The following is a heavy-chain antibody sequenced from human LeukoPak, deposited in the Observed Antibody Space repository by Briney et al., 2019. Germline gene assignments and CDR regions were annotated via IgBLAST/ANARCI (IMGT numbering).Heavy chain of an antibody. Sequence: SETLSLTCAVSGDSISTYYWVWIRQPPGKGLEWIGYISYSGSTNYNPSLKSRVTISMDTSKNQVSTKLTSVTAADTALYYCAREGAPIGYYEGWFDPWGQGTLVTVSS. CDR2: ISYSGST. V-gene: IGHV4-59*01. CDR3: AREGAPIGYYEGWFDP. J-gene: IGHJ5*02. CDR1: GDSISTYY. D-gene: IGHD3-3*01.